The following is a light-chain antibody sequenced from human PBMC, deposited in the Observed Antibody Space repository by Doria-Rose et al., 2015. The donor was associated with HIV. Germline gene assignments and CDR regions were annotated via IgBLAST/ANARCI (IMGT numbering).Light chain of an antibody. CDR3: HQYGTSWT. CDR2: DGS. CDR1: QSFSSTY. V-gene: IGKV3-20*01. J-gene: IGKJ1*01. Sequence: TQSPGTLSLSPGERATLSCRASQSFSSTYLVWYQQKPGQAPSLLIYDGSTRATGIPDRFSASGSGTDFTLTTNRLEPEDFALYYCHQYGTSWTFGQGTKAEI.